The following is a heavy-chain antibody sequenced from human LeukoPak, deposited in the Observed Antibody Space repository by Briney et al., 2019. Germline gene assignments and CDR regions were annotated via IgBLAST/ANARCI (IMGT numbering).Heavy chain of an antibody. V-gene: IGHV3-9*01. Sequence: GGSLRLSCASSGFTFYYYAMRLVRQAPGKGLEWVSGISWNSGSIGYADSVKGRFTISRDNDKTSLYLQMNSRRVGDTAVYYCVRDGGGTTPYDSWGQETLVTVSS. D-gene: IGHD1-7*01. CDR3: VRDGGGTTPYDS. CDR1: GFTFYYYA. CDR2: ISWNSGSI. J-gene: IGHJ4*02.